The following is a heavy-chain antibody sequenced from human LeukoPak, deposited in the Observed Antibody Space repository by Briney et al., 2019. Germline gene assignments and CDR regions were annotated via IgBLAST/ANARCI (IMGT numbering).Heavy chain of an antibody. D-gene: IGHD2-2*01. V-gene: IGHV3-9*01. CDR1: GFIFNNYA. CDR2: ISWNSGSI. CDR3: AKDNRRHYASGPNPDSLH. J-gene: IGHJ4*02. Sequence: PGGSLSLSCAGSGFIFNNYAMRGVREPPGGGVGRVSGISWNSGSIDNTDSVKGRFTISRDNAKTTLYLQMNSLRVEDTAFYYCAKDNRRHYASGPNPDSLHWGQGALVTASS.